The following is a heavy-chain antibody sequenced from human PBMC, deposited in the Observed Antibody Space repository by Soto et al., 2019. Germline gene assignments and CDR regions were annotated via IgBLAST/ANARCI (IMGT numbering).Heavy chain of an antibody. CDR1: GGSISSSNW. V-gene: IGHV4-4*02. D-gene: IGHD3-10*01. CDR2: IYHSGST. CDR3: ARVYYGSGGHFDY. J-gene: IGHJ4*02. Sequence: SETLSLTCAVSGGSISSSNWWSWVRQPPGKGLEWIGEIYHSGSTNYNPSLKSRVTISVDKSKNQFSLKLSSVTAADTAVYYCARVYYGSGGHFDYWGQGTLVTVS.